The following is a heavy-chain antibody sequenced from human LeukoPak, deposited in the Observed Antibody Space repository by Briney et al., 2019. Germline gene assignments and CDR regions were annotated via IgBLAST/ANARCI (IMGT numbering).Heavy chain of an antibody. CDR3: ARRGQYWSSTSCYAPDF. CDR2: ISNSGSYI. CDR1: GFTFNSYN. J-gene: IGHJ4*02. V-gene: IGHV3-21*01. Sequence: GGSLRLSCVASGFTFNSYNMNWVRQAPGKGLEWVSSISNSGSYIYYGDSVKGRFTISRDNAKNSLYLQMNSLRAEDTAVYHCARRGQYWSSTSCYAPDFWGQGTLVAVSS. D-gene: IGHD2-2*01.